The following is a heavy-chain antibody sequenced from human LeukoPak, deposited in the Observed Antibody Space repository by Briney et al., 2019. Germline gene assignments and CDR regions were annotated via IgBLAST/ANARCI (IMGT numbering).Heavy chain of an antibody. Sequence: ASVKVSCMASGYTFTSYGISWVRQAPGQGLEWMGWISAYNGNTDYAQKLQGRVTMTTDTSTSTVYMELRSLRSDDTAVYYCARDGVDSGSYYANYWGQGTLVTVSS. D-gene: IGHD1-26*01. CDR3: ARDGVDSGSYYANY. J-gene: IGHJ4*02. V-gene: IGHV1-18*01. CDR2: ISAYNGNT. CDR1: GYTFTSYG.